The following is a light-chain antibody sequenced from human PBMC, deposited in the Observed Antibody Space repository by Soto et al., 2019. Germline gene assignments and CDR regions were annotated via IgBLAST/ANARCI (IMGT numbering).Light chain of an antibody. Sequence: EIVMTQSPATLSLSPGERATLSCRASQNVGSYLAWYQQILGQAPRLLIYDAFNRATGIPARFTGSGSGTDFTLTISSLEPEDFAVYYRQQRPTWPITFCQGTRLEIK. CDR2: DAF. V-gene: IGKV3-11*01. CDR1: QNVGSY. CDR3: QQRPTWPIT. J-gene: IGKJ5*01.